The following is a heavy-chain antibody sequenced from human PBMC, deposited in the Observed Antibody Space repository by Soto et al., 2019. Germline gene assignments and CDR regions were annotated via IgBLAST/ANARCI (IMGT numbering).Heavy chain of an antibody. J-gene: IGHJ4*02. CDR1: GGTYNTFA. CDR3: VRAAKRYFDY. Sequence: QVQLVQSGAEVKKPGSSVKVSCKASGGTYNTFAISWVRQAPGQGLEWMGGIIPVLGPAFYAQKFQGRVTITADKSTTTAYLELTSLRSDDTAVYFCVRAAKRYFDYWGQGTLVTVSS. V-gene: IGHV1-69*06. CDR2: IIPVLGPA.